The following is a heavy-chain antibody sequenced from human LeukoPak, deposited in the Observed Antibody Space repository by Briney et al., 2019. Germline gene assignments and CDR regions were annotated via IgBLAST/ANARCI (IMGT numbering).Heavy chain of an antibody. CDR1: GFTFSSYE. CDR2: ISSSGSTI. V-gene: IGHV3-48*03. D-gene: IGHD2-2*01. CDR3: ARRYCSSTSCLIDY. J-gene: IGHJ4*02. Sequence: GGSLRLSCAASGFTFSSYEMNWVRQAPGKGLEWVSYISSSGSTIYYADFVKGRFTISRDNAKNSLYLQMNSLRAEDTAVYYCARRYCSSTSCLIDYWGQGTLVTVSS.